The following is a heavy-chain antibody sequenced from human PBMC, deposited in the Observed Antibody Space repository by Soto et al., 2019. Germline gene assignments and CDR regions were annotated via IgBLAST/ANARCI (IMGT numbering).Heavy chain of an antibody. J-gene: IGHJ6*02. CDR3: ARFYCSGGSCYGSGFSCGLGV. V-gene: IGHV1-8*01. D-gene: IGHD2-15*01. Sequence: QVQLVQSGAEVKKPGASVKVSCKASGYTFTNYDINWVRQATGQGLEWMGWMNPNSGNTGYAEKFPCAITMTRNTARSTADMALSSLRSEDTAVYSCARFYCSGGSCYGSGFSCGLGVWGQGTTVTASS. CDR2: MNPNSGNT. CDR1: GYTFTNYD.